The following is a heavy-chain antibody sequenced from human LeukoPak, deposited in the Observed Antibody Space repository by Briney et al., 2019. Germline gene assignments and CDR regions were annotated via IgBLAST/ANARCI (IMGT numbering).Heavy chain of an antibody. CDR1: GFTFSSYG. V-gene: IGHV3-33*01. CDR3: ARDLRSGWYYFDF. J-gene: IGHJ4*02. D-gene: IGHD6-19*01. CDR2: IWYDGSNK. Sequence: GRSLRLSCAASGFTFSSYGMHWVRQAPGKGLEWVAVIWYDGSNKYYADSVKGRFTISRDNAKNSLYLQMNSLRAEDTAVYYCARDLRSGWYYFDFWGQGTLVTVSS.